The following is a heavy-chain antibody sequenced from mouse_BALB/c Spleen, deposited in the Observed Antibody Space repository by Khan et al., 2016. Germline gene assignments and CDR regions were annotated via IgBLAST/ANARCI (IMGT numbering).Heavy chain of an antibody. CDR3: ARKDYYGSSYYDY. V-gene: IGHV1-80*01. Sequence: QVQLLQSGAELVRPGSSVKISCKASGYAFSSYWMNWVKQRPGQGLEWIGQIYPGDGDTNYNGKFKGKATLTADKSSSTAYMQLSSLTSEDSAVYVCARKDYYGSSYYDYWGQGTTLTVSS. J-gene: IGHJ2*01. CDR2: IYPGDGDT. CDR1: GYAFSSYW. D-gene: IGHD1-1*01.